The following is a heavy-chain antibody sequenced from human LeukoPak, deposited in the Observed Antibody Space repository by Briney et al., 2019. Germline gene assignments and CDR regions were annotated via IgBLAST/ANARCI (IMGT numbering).Heavy chain of an antibody. D-gene: IGHD6-13*01. CDR2: IWYDGSNK. CDR3: AREGQQLVVTANYFDY. J-gene: IGHJ4*02. Sequence: GGSLRLSCAASGFTFSSYGMHWVRQAPGKGLEWVAVIWYDGSNKYHADSVKGRFTISRDNSKNTLYLQMNSLRAEDTAVYYCAREGQQLVVTANYFDYWGQGTLVTVSS. CDR1: GFTFSSYG. V-gene: IGHV3-33*01.